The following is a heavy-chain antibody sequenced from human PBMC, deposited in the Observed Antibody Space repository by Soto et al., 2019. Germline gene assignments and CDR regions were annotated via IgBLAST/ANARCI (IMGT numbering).Heavy chain of an antibody. Sequence: GASLKMSCQASGYTFRAFWITWVRQMPGKGLEWMATIDPRDSYSNYSLSFQGHVTISADKSIGSAYLHWSTLEASDTAIYYCARLSTGFWIKATCQHYFGMDVRRKVPTVT. CDR1: GYTFRAFW. V-gene: IGHV5-10-1*01. D-gene: IGHD3-3*01. J-gene: IGHJ6*04. CDR3: ARLSTGFWIKATCQHYFGMDV. CDR2: IDPRDSYS.